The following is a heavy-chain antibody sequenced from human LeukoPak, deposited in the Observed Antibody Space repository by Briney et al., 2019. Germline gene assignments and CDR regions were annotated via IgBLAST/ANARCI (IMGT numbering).Heavy chain of an antibody. V-gene: IGHV3-23*01. J-gene: IGHJ5*02. CDR3: ARGTDGYCRGGSCYSGWFDP. CDR2: ISGSGGST. D-gene: IGHD2-15*01. CDR1: GFTFSNYA. Sequence: GGSLRLFRAASGFTFSNYAMSWVRQAPGKGLEWVSAISGSGGSTYYADSVKGRFTISRDNAKNSLFVQMNSLRAEDTAVYYCARGTDGYCRGGSCYSGWFDPWGQGTLVTVSS.